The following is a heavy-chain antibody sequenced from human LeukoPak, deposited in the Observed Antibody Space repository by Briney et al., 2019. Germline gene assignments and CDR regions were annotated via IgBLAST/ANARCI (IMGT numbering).Heavy chain of an antibody. D-gene: IGHD3-10*01. CDR1: GFTVINNY. Sequence: PGGSLRLSRAASGFTVINNYMTWVRQAPGKGLEWVSVIYSSGTTHYADSVKGRFTISRDNSKNTLYLQMNSLRVDDTAVYYCSTSPSRGVWGKGTTVTVSS. CDR2: IYSSGTT. CDR3: STSPSRGV. V-gene: IGHV3-53*01. J-gene: IGHJ6*04.